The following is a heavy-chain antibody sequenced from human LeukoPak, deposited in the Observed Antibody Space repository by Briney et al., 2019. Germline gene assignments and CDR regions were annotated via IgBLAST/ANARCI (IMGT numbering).Heavy chain of an antibody. CDR2: ISDSGGST. V-gene: IGHV3-23*01. Sequence: PGGSLRLSCAASEFTFSSYAMSWVRQAPGKGLEWVSAISDSGGSTYYAESVKGRFTVSRDNSKNTMYLQMNSLRAEDTAVYYCAKDRRACSSSSCYYRFDYWGQGTLVTVSS. CDR3: AKDRRACSSSSCYYRFDY. D-gene: IGHD2-2*01. J-gene: IGHJ4*02. CDR1: EFTFSSYA.